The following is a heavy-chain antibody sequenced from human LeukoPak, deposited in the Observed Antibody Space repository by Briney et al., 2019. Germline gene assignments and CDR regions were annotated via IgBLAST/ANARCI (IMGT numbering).Heavy chain of an antibody. V-gene: IGHV3-7*01. CDR3: ARDDDYYDSSGYYYDYFDY. Sequence: GESLRLSCAASGFTFSRYWMSWVRQAPGKGLEWVASIKQDGSEKYYVDSVKGRFTISRDNAKNSLYVQMNSLRAEDTAVYYCARDDDYYDSSGYYYDYFDYWGQGTLVTVSS. CDR1: GFTFSRYW. D-gene: IGHD3-22*01. J-gene: IGHJ4*02. CDR2: IKQDGSEK.